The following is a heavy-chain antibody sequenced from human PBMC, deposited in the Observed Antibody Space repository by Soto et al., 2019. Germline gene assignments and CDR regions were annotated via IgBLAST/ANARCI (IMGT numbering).Heavy chain of an antibody. CDR1: GGTVASSDW. Sequence: PSETLSLTCGVSGGTVASSDWWSWVRQSPGRGLEWIGNVYHTGDTNFNPSLRSRVTFSVDKSNNQFSLRLTSVTAADTAVYFCAREIVTAGGNNYFDPWGPGTLVTLSS. CDR2: VYHTGDT. D-gene: IGHD2-21*02. CDR3: AREIVTAGGNNYFDP. J-gene: IGHJ5*02. V-gene: IGHV4-4*02.